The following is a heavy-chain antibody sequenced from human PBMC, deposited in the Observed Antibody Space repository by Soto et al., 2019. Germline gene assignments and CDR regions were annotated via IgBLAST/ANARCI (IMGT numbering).Heavy chain of an antibody. V-gene: IGHV3-23*01. CDR2: ISGNGGSA. D-gene: IGHD7-27*01. Sequence: EVQLLESGGGLVQPGGSLRLSCAASGFTFTTYAITWVRQAPGKGLEGVAAISGNGGSAFYADSVKGRFTLSRDSAKNTVFLQMNSLSAEDTAVYYCAKNWGSLEYWGQGTLVTVSS. J-gene: IGHJ1*01. CDR3: AKNWGSLEY. CDR1: GFTFTTYA.